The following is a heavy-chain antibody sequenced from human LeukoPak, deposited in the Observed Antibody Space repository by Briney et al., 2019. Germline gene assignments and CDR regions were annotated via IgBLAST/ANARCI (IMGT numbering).Heavy chain of an antibody. CDR3: AKHALGGYFTY. D-gene: IGHD3-22*01. Sequence: SETLSLTCTVSGASVTGNYWSWIRHPIGRGPEWIGYIYPGGSSQFNPSLKGRVIISEDASKNQLSLKLSSMTAADTAVYFCAKHALGGYFTYWGQGALVTVSS. J-gene: IGHJ4*02. CDR1: GASVTGNY. CDR2: IYPGGSS. V-gene: IGHV4-4*09.